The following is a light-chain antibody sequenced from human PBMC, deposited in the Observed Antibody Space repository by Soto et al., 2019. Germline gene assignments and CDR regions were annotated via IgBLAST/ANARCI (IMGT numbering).Light chain of an antibody. CDR2: GAS. CDR1: QSVINNY. J-gene: IGKJ1*01. Sequence: EIVLTQSPCTLSLSPGERATLSFRSIQSVINNYLSCYQQQPRPPPRLLLYGASNRATGLPDRFSGSGSGTDFPLTISRLAPDAFAEYYCQQYGSSGTFGQGTKVDI. CDR3: QQYGSSGT. V-gene: IGKV3-20*01.